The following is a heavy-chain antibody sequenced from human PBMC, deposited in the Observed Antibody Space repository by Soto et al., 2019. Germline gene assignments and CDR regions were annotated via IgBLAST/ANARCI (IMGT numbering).Heavy chain of an antibody. Sequence: SETLSLTCTVSGGSISSSSYYWGWIRQPPGKGLEWIGSIYYSGSTYYNPSLKSRVTISVDTSKNQFSLKLSSVTAADTAVYYCARENRTPYYYDSSGYYVSQFDPWGQGTLVTVSS. CDR2: IYYSGST. V-gene: IGHV4-39*02. J-gene: IGHJ5*02. CDR1: GGSISSSSYY. CDR3: ARENRTPYYYDSSGYYVSQFDP. D-gene: IGHD3-22*01.